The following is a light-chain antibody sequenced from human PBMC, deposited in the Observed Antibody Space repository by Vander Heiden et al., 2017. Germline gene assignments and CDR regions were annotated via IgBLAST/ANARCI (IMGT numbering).Light chain of an antibody. J-gene: IGLJ1*01. CDR2: DVT. Sequence: QSALTQPASVSGSPGQSITISCAGTSSDVGNDNYVSWYQQHPGKAPILVIYDVTNRPSGVSNRFSGAKSGNTASLTISGLQPEDESDYYCSSYTTSSTQVFGTGTKVTVL. V-gene: IGLV2-14*03. CDR1: SSDVGNDNY. CDR3: SSYTTSSTQV.